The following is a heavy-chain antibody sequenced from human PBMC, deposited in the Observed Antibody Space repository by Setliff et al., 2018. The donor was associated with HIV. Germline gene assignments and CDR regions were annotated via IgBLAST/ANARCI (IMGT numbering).Heavy chain of an antibody. D-gene: IGHD3-9*01. J-gene: IGHJ2*01. CDR3: ARQGAGIQVRYFDWPWDPWTLDFDI. Sequence: SETLSLTCTVSGVSISSNTYYWGWIRQPPGKGLEWIGSIYYSGSTYYNPSLKSRVTISVDTSKNQFSLKLSSVTAADTAVYYCARQGAGIQVRYFDWPWDPWTLDFDIWGRGTLVTVS. CDR2: IYYSGST. CDR1: GVSISSNTYY. V-gene: IGHV4-39*01.